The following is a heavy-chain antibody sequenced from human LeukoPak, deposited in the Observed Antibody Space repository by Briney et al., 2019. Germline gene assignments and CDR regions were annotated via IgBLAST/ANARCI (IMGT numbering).Heavy chain of an antibody. CDR2: ISWNIGSI. CDR1: GFTFDDYA. CDR3: AKGYYDFWSGPDY. Sequence: GRSLRLSCAPSGFTFDDYAMHWGRQAPGKGLEWVSGISWNIGSIGYTDSVTGRFTISRDNAKNSLYLQMNSLRAEDTALYYCAKGYYDFWSGPDYWGQGTLVTVSS. V-gene: IGHV3-9*01. J-gene: IGHJ4*02. D-gene: IGHD3-3*01.